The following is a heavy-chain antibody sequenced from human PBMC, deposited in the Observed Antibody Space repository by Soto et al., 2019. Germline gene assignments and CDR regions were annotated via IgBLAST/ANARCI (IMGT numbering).Heavy chain of an antibody. CDR3: AKAYFVWSSEQPYYFDY. CDR1: GVTFSNYA. D-gene: IGHD3-16*01. CDR2: ISGSGGRS. V-gene: IGHV3-23*01. J-gene: IGHJ4*02. Sequence: HARSLRLSCAASGVTFSNYAMTWVRQGPGKGLEWVSGISGSGGRSYYADSVKGRFTISRDNSKSTLYLQMNSLRAEDTAIYYCAKAYFVWSSEQPYYFDYWGQGTLVTVSS.